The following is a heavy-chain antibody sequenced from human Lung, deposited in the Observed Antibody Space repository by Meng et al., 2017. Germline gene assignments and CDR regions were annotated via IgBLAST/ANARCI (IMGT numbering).Heavy chain of an antibody. CDR3: ARDEDISAAGKLFGDY. V-gene: IGHV1-2*06. Sequence: SCAAFQPPCPSLTLSSHLSLSLFAPSPIPFFPPAPGPRLWWLFRLPPPRFVTHYEQKFQARVTMTGDTSISTAYMELSGLRSDDTAMYYCARDEDISAAGKLFGDYWGQGTLVTVSS. CDR2: LPPPRFVT. J-gene: IGHJ4*02. CDR1: LSLFAPSP. D-gene: IGHD6-25*01.